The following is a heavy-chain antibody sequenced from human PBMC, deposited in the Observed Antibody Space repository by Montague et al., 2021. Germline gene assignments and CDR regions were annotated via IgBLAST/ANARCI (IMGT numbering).Heavy chain of an antibody. D-gene: IGHD3-10*01. CDR1: GGSLSGYY. Sequence: SETLSLTCGVYGGSLSGYYWTWIRQSPEKGLEWIGEVSHIGSTNYNPSLKSRVTMSVDKSKNQFSLKLRSVTAADTAVYYCASDRGPFDYWGQGTVVTVSS. J-gene: IGHJ4*02. V-gene: IGHV4-34*01. CDR2: VSHIGST. CDR3: ASDRGPFDY.